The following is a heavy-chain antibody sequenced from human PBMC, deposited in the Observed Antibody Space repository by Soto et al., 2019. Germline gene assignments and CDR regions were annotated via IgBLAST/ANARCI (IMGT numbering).Heavy chain of an antibody. Sequence: WTWIRQPPGKGLEWIGYIYYSGSINYNPSLESRVIISVDTSKNQFSLRLSSVTAADTAVYYCARAYYDTAGYGLDPWGQGALVTVSS. J-gene: IGHJ5*02. V-gene: IGHV4-59*01. CDR3: ARAYYDTAGYGLDP. D-gene: IGHD3-22*01. CDR2: IYYSGSI.